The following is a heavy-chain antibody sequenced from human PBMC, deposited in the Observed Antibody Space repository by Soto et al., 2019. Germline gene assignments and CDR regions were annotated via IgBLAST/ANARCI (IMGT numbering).Heavy chain of an antibody. CDR2: IHSSGSI. CDR1: GGSISSDDYY. J-gene: IGHJ1*01. Sequence: SETLSLTCTVSGGSISSDDYYWSWIRQAPGRGLEWIGYIHSSGSIYYNPSLKSRATMSIDTAGNQFSLKVSSVTVADTAVYYCARDLDGLHDDTSGPFPRPGWGQGTLVTVS. D-gene: IGHD3-22*01. V-gene: IGHV4-30-4*01. CDR3: ARDLDGLHDDTSGPFPRPG.